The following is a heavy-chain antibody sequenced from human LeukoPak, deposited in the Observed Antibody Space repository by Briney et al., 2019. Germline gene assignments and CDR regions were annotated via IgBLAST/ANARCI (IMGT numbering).Heavy chain of an antibody. J-gene: IGHJ4*02. Sequence: PSETLSLTCTVSGGSISSGVYYWSWIRQPPGKGLEWIGYIHHSGSAYYKSSLKSRVTISVDRSKNQFSLKLSSVTAADTAVYYCARVALYRGSYVYDYWGQGMLVTASS. CDR3: ARVALYRGSYVYDY. CDR1: GGSISSGVYY. D-gene: IGHD1-26*01. CDR2: IHHSGSA. V-gene: IGHV4-30-2*01.